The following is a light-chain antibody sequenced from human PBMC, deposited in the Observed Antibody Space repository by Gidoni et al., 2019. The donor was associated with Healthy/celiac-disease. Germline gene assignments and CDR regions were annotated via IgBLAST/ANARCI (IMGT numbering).Light chain of an antibody. CDR1: QSVSSY. J-gene: IGKJ4*01. CDR3: QQRSNWPLLT. CDR2: DAS. V-gene: IGKV3-11*01. Sequence: EIVLTQSPATLSLSPGERATLPCRASQSVSSYLAWSQQKPGQAPRLLLYDASTRATGIPARFSGSGSGTDFTLTISSLEPEDFAVYYCQQRSNWPLLTFGGGTKVEIK.